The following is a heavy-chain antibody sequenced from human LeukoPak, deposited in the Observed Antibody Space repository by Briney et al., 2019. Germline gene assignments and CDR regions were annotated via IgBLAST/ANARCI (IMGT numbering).Heavy chain of an antibody. J-gene: IGHJ4*02. CDR2: ISGSGGST. CDR3: AKDLGTFTIFGVVISIDY. Sequence: PGGSLRLSCAASGFTFSSYAMSWVRQAPGKGLEWVSAISGSGGSTYYADSVKGRFTISRDNSKNTLYLQMNSLRAEDTAVYYCAKDLGTFTIFGVVISIDYWGQGTLVTVSS. V-gene: IGHV3-23*01. CDR1: GFTFSSYA. D-gene: IGHD3-3*01.